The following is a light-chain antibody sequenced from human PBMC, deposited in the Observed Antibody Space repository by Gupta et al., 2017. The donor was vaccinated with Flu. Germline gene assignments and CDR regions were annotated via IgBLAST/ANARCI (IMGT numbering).Light chain of an antibody. Sequence: QSVLTQTPSAAGARGQGVTSSCTWSSSNIGAGSDVHWYQQLPGTAPKLLIYGNSNRPSGVPDRFSGSKSGTSASLAITGLQAEDEADYYCQSYDSSLSGWVFGGGTKLTVL. J-gene: IGLJ3*02. CDR1: SSNIGAGSD. CDR3: QSYDSSLSGWV. V-gene: IGLV1-40*01. CDR2: GNS.